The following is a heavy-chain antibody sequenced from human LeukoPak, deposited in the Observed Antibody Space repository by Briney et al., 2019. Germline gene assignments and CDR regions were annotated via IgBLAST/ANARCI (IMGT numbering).Heavy chain of an antibody. V-gene: IGHV3-23*01. CDR1: ESTFSRKA. D-gene: IGHD2-2*01. J-gene: IGHJ4*02. Sequence: GGPLSLSCAASESTFSRKAMSWSGQPPGKGPEWVSGITGSGGSTDSADSVKGRFTISRDNSKNTLYLQMNSLRVEDTAVYYCAKKYGQIPSFDYWGQGTLVTVSS. CDR2: ITGSGGST. CDR3: AKKYGQIPSFDY.